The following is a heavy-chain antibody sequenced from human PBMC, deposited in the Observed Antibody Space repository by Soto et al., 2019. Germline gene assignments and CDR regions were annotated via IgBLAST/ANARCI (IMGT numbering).Heavy chain of an antibody. CDR3: ARYSGDYSKPNWFDP. D-gene: IGHD6-13*01. V-gene: IGHV1-3*01. Sequence: ASVKVSCKASGYTFTSYAMHWVRQAPGQRLEWMGWINAGNGNTKYSQKFQGRVTITRDTSASTAYMELSSLRSEDTAVYYCARYSGDYSKPNWFDPWGQGTLVTVSS. CDR1: GYTFTSYA. CDR2: INAGNGNT. J-gene: IGHJ5*02.